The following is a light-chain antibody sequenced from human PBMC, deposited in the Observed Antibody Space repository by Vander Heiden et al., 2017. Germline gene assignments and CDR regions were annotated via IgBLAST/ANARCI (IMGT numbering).Light chain of an antibody. V-gene: IGKV1-5*03. Sequence: DIQMTQSPSTLSASVGDRVTITCLASQSISAWLAWYQQKPGKAPKLLIYKASTLESGVPSRFSGSGSGSEFTLTISSLQPDDFASYYCQQDDTYPRTFGQGTKVDIK. CDR2: KAS. CDR3: QQDDTYPRT. J-gene: IGKJ1*01. CDR1: QSISAW.